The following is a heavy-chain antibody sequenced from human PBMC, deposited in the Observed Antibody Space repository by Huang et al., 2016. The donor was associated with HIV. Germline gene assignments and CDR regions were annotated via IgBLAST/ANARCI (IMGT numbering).Heavy chain of an antibody. CDR1: GFMFSTFG. Sequence: QVHLEESGGGVVQPGRPLRLSCTASGFMFSTFGIDWVRQAPGKRLEWVAGISNDGSRKEYVDSVKGRFTISRDNSKNIVYLQMNSLRPEDTAVYYCAKPSGDYEFFDFWGQGTVVTVSS. J-gene: IGHJ4*02. D-gene: IGHD4-17*01. CDR2: ISNDGSRK. CDR3: AKPSGDYEFFDF. V-gene: IGHV3-30*18.